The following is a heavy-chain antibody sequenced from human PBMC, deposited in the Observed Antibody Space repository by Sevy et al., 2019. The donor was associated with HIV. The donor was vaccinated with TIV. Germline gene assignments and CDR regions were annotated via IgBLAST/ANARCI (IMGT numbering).Heavy chain of an antibody. CDR1: GGSISSYY. CDR3: ARSNYQYYDFWSGYYKDNWFDP. J-gene: IGHJ5*02. CDR2: IYYSGST. V-gene: IGHV4-59*01. D-gene: IGHD3-3*01. Sequence: SETLYLTCTVSGGSISSYYWSWIRQPPGKGLEWIGYIYYSGSTNYNPSLRSRVTISVDTSKNQFSLKLSSVTAADTAVYYCARSNYQYYDFWSGYYKDNWFDPWGQGTLVTVSS.